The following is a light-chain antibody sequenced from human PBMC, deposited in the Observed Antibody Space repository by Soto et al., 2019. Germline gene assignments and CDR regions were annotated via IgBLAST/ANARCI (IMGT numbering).Light chain of an antibody. Sequence: EVVMTQSPATLSVSPGESATLSCRAGQTVSSNLAWYQQKPGQAPRLLIDGSFTRATGVPARFSASRSGTEFTLTITSPQSEDFALYFCQQFNNLPYSFGQGTKLEIK. CDR2: GSF. J-gene: IGKJ2*03. CDR3: QQFNNLPYS. CDR1: QTVSSN. V-gene: IGKV3-15*01.